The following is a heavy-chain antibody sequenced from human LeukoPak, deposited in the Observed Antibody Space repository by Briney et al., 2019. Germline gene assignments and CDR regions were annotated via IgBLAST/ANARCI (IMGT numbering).Heavy chain of an antibody. CDR1: GFTFSDYY. CDR2: ISGDSDTI. Sequence: GGSLRLSCTASGFTFSDYYMNRIRQAPGKGLEWLSHISGDSDTIYYADSVKGRFSISRDNAKNSVFLQMNSLRPEDTAVYFCARDPPTAVILFDYWGLGTLVTVSS. CDR3: ARDPPTAVILFDY. D-gene: IGHD2-2*01. V-gene: IGHV3-11*01. J-gene: IGHJ4*02.